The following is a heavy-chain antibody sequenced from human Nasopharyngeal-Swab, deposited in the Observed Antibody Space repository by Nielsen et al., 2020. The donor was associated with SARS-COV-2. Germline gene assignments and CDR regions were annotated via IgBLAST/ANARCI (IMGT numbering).Heavy chain of an antibody. CDR2: INHSGST. CDR3: ARDVAPYGMDV. CDR1: GGSFSGCY. J-gene: IGHJ6*02. V-gene: IGHV4-34*01. Sequence: SETLSLTCAVYGGSFSGCYWSWIRQPPGKGLEWIGEINHSGSTNYNPSLKSRVTISVDTSKNQFSLKLSSVTAADTAVYYCARDVAPYGMDVWGQGTTVTVSS.